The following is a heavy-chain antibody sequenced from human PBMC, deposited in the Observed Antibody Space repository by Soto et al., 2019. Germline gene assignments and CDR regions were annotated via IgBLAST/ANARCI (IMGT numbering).Heavy chain of an antibody. CDR2: IFRDGNTK. Sequence: VGSLRLSCASSGFSFSNYGMHCVRQAPGKGLEWVAAIFRDGNTKQYADSVKGRFSVSRDNSQNTLYLQMNSLRTEDTAVYYYTNWRDTFNFQYWGQGALVTVSS. V-gene: IGHV3-33*06. CDR1: GFSFSNYG. J-gene: IGHJ4*02. CDR3: TNWRDTFNFQY.